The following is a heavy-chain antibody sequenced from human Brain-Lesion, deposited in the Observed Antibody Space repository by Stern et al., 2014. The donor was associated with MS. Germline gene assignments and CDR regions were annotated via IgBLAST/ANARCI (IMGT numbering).Heavy chain of an antibody. V-gene: IGHV4-39*02. CDR2: IYYSGSR. CDR3: ARLGVMVTFGGVIAPSDFDS. J-gene: IGHJ4*02. D-gene: IGHD3-16*02. CDR1: GGSINSSSYY. Sequence: VQLVESGPGLVKPSETLSLSCTVSGGSINSSSYYWGWVRQPPGKGLEWIGSIYYSGSRYSNPSLKSRLAMSVDTSKNHFSLRLSFVPAADTAVYYCARLGVMVTFGGVIAPSDFDSWGQGTLVTVSS.